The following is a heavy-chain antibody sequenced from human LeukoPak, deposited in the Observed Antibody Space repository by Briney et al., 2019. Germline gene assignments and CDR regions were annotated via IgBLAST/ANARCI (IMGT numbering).Heavy chain of an antibody. CDR3: ARGRPHGNDY. CDR1: GCTFSSYW. CDR2: IASDGSST. Sequence: GGSLRLYCAASGCTFSSYWMSWVRQAAGKGLVWVSRIASDGSSTTYADSVKGRFSISRDNARTTLYLQMDSLRVEDTAVYYCARGRPHGNDYWGQGTLVTVSS. J-gene: IGHJ4*02. V-gene: IGHV3-74*01. D-gene: IGHD4-23*01.